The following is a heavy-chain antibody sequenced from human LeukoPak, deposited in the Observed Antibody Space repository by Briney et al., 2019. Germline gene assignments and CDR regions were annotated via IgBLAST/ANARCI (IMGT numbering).Heavy chain of an antibody. CDR3: AKDGYSYGARGAFDI. Sequence: GGSLRLSCAASGFTFSSYWMHWVRQAPGKGLEWVSAISGSGGSTYYADSVKGRFTISRDNSKNTLYLQMNSLRAEDTAVYYCAKDGYSYGARGAFDIWGQGTMVTVSS. V-gene: IGHV3-23*01. CDR1: GFTFSSYW. CDR2: ISGSGGST. J-gene: IGHJ3*02. D-gene: IGHD5-18*01.